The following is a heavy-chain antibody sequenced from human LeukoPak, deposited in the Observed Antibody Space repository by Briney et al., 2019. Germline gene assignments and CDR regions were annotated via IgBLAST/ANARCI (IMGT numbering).Heavy chain of an antibody. V-gene: IGHV4-4*07. D-gene: IGHD3-3*01. Sequence: SETLSLTCTVSGGSISSYYWSWIRQPAGKGLEWIGRIYTSGSTNYNPSLKSRVTMSVDTSKNQFSLKLSSVTAAGTAVYYCARDYDLGPQPDAFDIWGQGTMVTVSS. CDR2: IYTSGST. J-gene: IGHJ3*02. CDR1: GGSISSYY. CDR3: ARDYDLGPQPDAFDI.